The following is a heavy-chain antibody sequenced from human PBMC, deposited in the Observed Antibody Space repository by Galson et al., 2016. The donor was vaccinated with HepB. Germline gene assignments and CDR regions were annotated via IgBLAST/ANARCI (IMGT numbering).Heavy chain of an antibody. V-gene: IGHV3-30*18. CDR2: VSYDGYSK. D-gene: IGHD3-10*01. CDR1: GFFFSNYG. Sequence: SLRLSCAASGFFFSNYGMHWVRQAPGKGLAWVAVVSYDGYSKYYADSVKGRFTISRDNSKTTMYLQMNSLRVEDTAVYYCAKDVYTSGSEYGMDVWGQGTTVTVSS. CDR3: AKDVYTSGSEYGMDV. J-gene: IGHJ6*02.